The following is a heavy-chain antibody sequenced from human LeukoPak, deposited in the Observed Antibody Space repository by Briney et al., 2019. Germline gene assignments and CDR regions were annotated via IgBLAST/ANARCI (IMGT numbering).Heavy chain of an antibody. V-gene: IGHV3-72*01. CDR2: CKNKADSYTT. Sequence: PGGSLRLSCAASGFTFSDHYMDWVRQAPGKGLEWVGRCKNKADSYTTEYAASVKGRFIVSRDDSKKSLYLQMNSLKTEDTAIYYCVRVMEYSYDYWGQGSLVTVSS. CDR3: VRVMEYSYDY. D-gene: IGHD6-6*01. J-gene: IGHJ4*02. CDR1: GFTFSDHY.